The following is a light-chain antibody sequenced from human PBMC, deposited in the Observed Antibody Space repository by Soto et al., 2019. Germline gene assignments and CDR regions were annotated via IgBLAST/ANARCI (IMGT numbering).Light chain of an antibody. Sequence: QSALTQPASVSGSPGQSITISCTGTSSDVGGYNYVSWYQQHPGKAPKLMIYDVNNRPSGVSNRFSGSKSGNTASLTISGLQAEDEADYYCSSYTSSITLVFGGGTQLTVL. CDR2: DVN. J-gene: IGLJ2*01. CDR3: SSYTSSITLV. CDR1: SSDVGGYNY. V-gene: IGLV2-14*01.